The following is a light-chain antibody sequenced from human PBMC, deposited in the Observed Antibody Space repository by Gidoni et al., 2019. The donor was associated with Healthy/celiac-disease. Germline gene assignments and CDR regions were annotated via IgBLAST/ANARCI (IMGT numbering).Light chain of an antibody. CDR2: GAS. CDR1: QSVSSSY. J-gene: IGKJ5*01. CDR3: QKDGSSPPIT. V-gene: IGKV3-20*01. Sequence: TLSLSPGERATLSCRASQSVSSSYLAWYQQKPGQAPRLLIYGASSRATGIPDRFSGSGSGTEFTRSRRRLEPEDMAVYYCQKDGSSPPITFGQGTRVEIK.